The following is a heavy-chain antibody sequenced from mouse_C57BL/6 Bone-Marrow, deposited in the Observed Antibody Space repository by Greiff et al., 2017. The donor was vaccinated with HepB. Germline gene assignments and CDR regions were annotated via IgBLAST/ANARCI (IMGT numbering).Heavy chain of an antibody. D-gene: IGHD2-4*01. CDR2: ISSGGDYI. CDR3: TRGPHYYDYDSFAY. Sequence: EVKLVESGEGLVKPGGSLKLSCAASGFTFSSYAMSWVRQTPEKRLEWVAYISSGGDYIYYADTVKGRFTISRDNARNTLYLQMSSLKSEDTAMYYCTRGPHYYDYDSFAYWGQGTLVTVSA. CDR1: GFTFSSYA. V-gene: IGHV5-9-1*02. J-gene: IGHJ3*01.